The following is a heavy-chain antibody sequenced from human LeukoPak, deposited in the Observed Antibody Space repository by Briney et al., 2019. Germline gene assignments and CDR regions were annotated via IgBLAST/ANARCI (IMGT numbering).Heavy chain of an antibody. CDR2: IDTDGSNT. CDR1: GFTFSRHW. D-gene: IGHD7-27*01. J-gene: IGHJ4*02. CDR3: ARNNWGIDY. Sequence: GGSLRLSCAASGFTFSRHWMHWVRQAPGKGPVWVSRIDTDGSNTGYADSVKGRFTISRDNAKNTLYLQMNSLRAEDTAVYCCARNNWGIDYWGQGTLVTVSS. V-gene: IGHV3-74*01.